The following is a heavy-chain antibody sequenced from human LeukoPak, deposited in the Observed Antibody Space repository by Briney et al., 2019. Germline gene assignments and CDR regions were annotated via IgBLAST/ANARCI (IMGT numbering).Heavy chain of an antibody. J-gene: IGHJ4*02. CDR2: ISGSGGST. CDR3: AKDTGGWELLFEY. CDR1: GFTFSSYA. Sequence: GGSLRLSCAASGFTFSSYAMSWVRQPPGKGLEWVSAISGSGGSTYYADSVKGRFTISRDNSKNTLYLQMNSLRAEDTAVYYCAKDTGGWELLFEYWGQGTLVTVSS. D-gene: IGHD2-15*01. V-gene: IGHV3-23*01.